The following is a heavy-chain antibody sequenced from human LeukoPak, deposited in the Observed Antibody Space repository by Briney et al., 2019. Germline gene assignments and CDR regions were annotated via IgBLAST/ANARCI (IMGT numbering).Heavy chain of an antibody. CDR3: VRIIVGASNWFDS. D-gene: IGHD1-26*01. V-gene: IGHV3-74*01. Sequence: GGSLRLSCAPSGFSFSTHWMHWVRQAPGKGLVWVSRIHSDGSVTNDADSVKGRFTISRDNAKNTLYLQMNSLRAEDTAVYYCVRIIVGASNWFDSWGQGTLVTVSS. CDR2: IHSDGSVT. J-gene: IGHJ5*01. CDR1: GFSFSTHW.